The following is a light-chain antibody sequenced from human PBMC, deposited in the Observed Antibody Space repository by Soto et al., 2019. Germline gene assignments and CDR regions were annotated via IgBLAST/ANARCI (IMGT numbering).Light chain of an antibody. CDR2: GVS. V-gene: IGLV2-14*03. CDR1: TSDVAGYNY. CDR3: NSYTSSSTFV. Sequence: QPASVSGSPGQSITISCTGTTSDVAGYNYVSWYQQHPGKAPKLMIYGVSNRPSGVSNRFSGSSSGNTASLTISGLQSEDEAEYYCNSYTSSSTFVFGTGTKLTVL. J-gene: IGLJ1*01.